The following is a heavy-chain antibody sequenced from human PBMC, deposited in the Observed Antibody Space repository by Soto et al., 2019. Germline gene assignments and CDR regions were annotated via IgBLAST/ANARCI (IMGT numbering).Heavy chain of an antibody. J-gene: IGHJ4*02. Sequence: SLRLSCAASGFTFDDYAMHWVRQAPGKGLEWVSGISWNSGSIGYADSVKGRFTISRDNAKNSLYLQMNSLRAEDTALYYCAKDMITFGGVISKPIDYWGQGTLVTVSS. CDR3: AKDMITFGGVISKPIDY. CDR1: GFTFDDYA. D-gene: IGHD3-16*02. CDR2: ISWNSGSI. V-gene: IGHV3-9*01.